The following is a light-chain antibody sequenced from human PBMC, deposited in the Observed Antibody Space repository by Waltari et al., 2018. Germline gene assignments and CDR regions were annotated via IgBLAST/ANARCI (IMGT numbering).Light chain of an antibody. CDR1: QSVSSN. Sequence: ERVMTQSPATLSVSPVERATLSCRASQSVSSNLAWYQQKPGQAPRLLLYGASTRATGIPARFSGSGSGTEFTLTISSLQSEDFAVYYCQQYNNWPYTFGQGTKLEIK. V-gene: IGKV3-15*01. J-gene: IGKJ2*01. CDR3: QQYNNWPYT. CDR2: GAS.